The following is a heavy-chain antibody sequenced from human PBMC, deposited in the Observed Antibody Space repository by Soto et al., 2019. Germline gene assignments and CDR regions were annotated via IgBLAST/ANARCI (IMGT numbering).Heavy chain of an antibody. CDR2: IKSKTSNYAT. J-gene: IGHJ5*02. Sequence: DVQLVESGGGLVQPGGSLKLSCAGSGFTFSGSDIHWVRQASGKGLEWVGRIKSKTSNYATSYAASVKGGFTVSRDDSVKAGYLQMSGPQTEDRAMYYFLCRKDCGAHVRFDARGQGTPVTVSS. CDR3: LCRKDCGAHVRFDA. V-gene: IGHV3-73*01. D-gene: IGHD4-17*01. CDR1: GFTFSGSD.